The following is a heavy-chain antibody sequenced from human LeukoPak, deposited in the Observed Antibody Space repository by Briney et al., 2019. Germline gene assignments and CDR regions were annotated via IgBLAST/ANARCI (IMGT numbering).Heavy chain of an antibody. CDR3: ARVDSNSYYYYYYYMDV. J-gene: IGHJ6*03. Sequence: GGSLRLSCAASGFTFSSYNVNWVRQAPGKGLEWVSYISSSSTTIYYADSVKGRFTISRDNAKNSLYLQMNSLRAEDTAVYYCARVDSNSYYYYYYYMDVWGKGTTVTVSS. CDR2: ISSSSTTI. CDR1: GFTFSSYN. D-gene: IGHD2/OR15-2a*01. V-gene: IGHV3-48*01.